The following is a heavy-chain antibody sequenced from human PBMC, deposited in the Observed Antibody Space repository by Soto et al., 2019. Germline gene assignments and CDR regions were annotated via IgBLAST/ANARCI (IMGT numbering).Heavy chain of an antibody. CDR3: AKSAPMDAGDKYYYDF. D-gene: IGHD4-17*01. CDR1: GGPFSTFG. CDR2: IIPFFGTA. V-gene: IGHV1-69*13. Sequence: GASVKVSCKASGGPFSTFGISWVRQAPGQGLEWMGGIIPFFGTARYSQKFEDRITITADESTNTVYMDLRSLTSEDTAIYYCAKSAPMDAGDKYYYDFWGQGALVTVS. J-gene: IGHJ4*02.